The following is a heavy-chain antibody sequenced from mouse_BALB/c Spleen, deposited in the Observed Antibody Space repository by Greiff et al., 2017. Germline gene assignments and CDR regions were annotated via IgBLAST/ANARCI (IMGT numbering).Heavy chain of an antibody. V-gene: IGHV5-6-4*01. D-gene: IGHD6-1*01. Sequence: EVQRVESGGGLVKPGGSLKLSCAASGFTFSSYTMSWVRQTPEKRLEWVATISSGGSYTYYPDSVKGRFTISRDNAKNTLYLQMSSLKSEDTAMYYCTRGGLPYAMDYWGQGTSVTVSS. CDR2: ISSGGSYT. CDR3: TRGGLPYAMDY. CDR1: GFTFSSYT. J-gene: IGHJ4*01.